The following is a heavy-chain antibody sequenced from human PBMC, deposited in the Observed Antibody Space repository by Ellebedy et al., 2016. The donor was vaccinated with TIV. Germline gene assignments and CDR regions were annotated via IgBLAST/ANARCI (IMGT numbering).Heavy chain of an antibody. V-gene: IGHV3-74*01. CDR1: GFTFSSHW. D-gene: IGHD1-26*01. CDR3: VRDVWVSAEGGRFDP. CDR2: INNDGSGT. J-gene: IGHJ5*02. Sequence: GESLKISCAASGFTFSSHWIHWVRQPPGQGLVWVSRINNDGSGTVYADSVKGRFTISRDNAKNTVYLQMNSLRVEDAAMYYCVRDVWVSAEGGRFDPWGQGTLVTVSS.